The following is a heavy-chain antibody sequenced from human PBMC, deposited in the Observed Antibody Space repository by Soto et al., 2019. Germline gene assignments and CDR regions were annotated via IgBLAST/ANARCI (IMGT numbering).Heavy chain of an antibody. J-gene: IGHJ4*02. CDR3: VRGGNPYHYATSGPGTFDK. CDR2: TSFSGYT. Sequence: QVRLQESGPGLVKPSQTLSLTCTVSGDSVSGGDSYWSWIRQPPGKALEWIGYTSFSGYTSYTPSLTSPVTISVDMSKSKFSLRLTSVTAADTAIYYCVRGGNPYHYATSGPGTFDKWGQGTLVSVSS. V-gene: IGHV4-30-4*01. D-gene: IGHD3-22*01. CDR1: GDSVSGGDSY.